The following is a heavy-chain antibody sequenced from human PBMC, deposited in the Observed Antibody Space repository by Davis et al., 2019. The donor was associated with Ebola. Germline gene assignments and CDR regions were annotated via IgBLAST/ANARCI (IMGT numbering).Heavy chain of an antibody. Sequence: SLITPCAAPGFPYSRFWMRRVRQPPGQRLERVANILHDGSVKYYADSVKGRLTISKDNSKNTLYLQMNGLRVEDTAIYYCAKDTSNIWCDVWGQGTMVTVSS. CDR3: AKDTSNIWCDV. J-gene: IGHJ3*01. CDR1: GFPYSRFW. CDR2: ILHDGSVK. V-gene: IGHV3-7*03. D-gene: IGHD2-8*02.